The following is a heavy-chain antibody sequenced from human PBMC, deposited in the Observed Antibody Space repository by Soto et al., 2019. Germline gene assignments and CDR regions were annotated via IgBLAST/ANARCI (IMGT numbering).Heavy chain of an antibody. Sequence: ASVKVSCKASGYTFTSYDINWVRQATGQGLEWMGWMNPNSGNTGYAQKFQGRVTMTRNTSISTAYMELRSLRSEDTAVYYCARLGSTSWLNGMDAWGQGTTVTVSS. CDR2: MNPNSGNT. V-gene: IGHV1-8*01. CDR1: GYTFTSYD. CDR3: ARLGSTSWLNGMDA. J-gene: IGHJ6*02. D-gene: IGHD2-2*01.